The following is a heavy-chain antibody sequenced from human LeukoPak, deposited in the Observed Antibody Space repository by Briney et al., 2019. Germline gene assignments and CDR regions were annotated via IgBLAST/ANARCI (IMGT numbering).Heavy chain of an antibody. CDR1: GFTFSSYS. CDR3: AKVLGYCSGGSCFDY. CDR2: ISSSSSYI. V-gene: IGHV3-21*01. Sequence: PGGSLRLSCAASGFTFSSYSMNWVRQAPGKGLEWVSSISSSSSYIYYADSVKGRFTISRDNAKNSLYLQMNSLRAEDTAVYYCAKVLGYCSGGSCFDYWGQGTLVTVSS. D-gene: IGHD2-15*01. J-gene: IGHJ4*02.